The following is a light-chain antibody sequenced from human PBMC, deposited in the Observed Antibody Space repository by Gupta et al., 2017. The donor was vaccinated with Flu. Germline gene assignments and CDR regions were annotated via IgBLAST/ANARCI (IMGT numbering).Light chain of an antibody. CDR2: GAS. J-gene: IGKJ2*01. CDR3: QQYVSSPYT. CDR1: QSVSSSY. Sequence: VLTQSPGTLSLSPGERATLSCRASQSVSSSYLAWYQQKPGQAPRLLIYGASSRATGIPDRFSGSGSGTDFTLTISRLEPEDFAVYYCQQYVSSPYTFGQGTKLEIK. V-gene: IGKV3-20*01.